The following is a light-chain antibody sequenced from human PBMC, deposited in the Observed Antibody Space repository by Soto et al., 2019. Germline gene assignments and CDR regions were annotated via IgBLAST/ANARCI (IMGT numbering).Light chain of an antibody. CDR1: QAISSH. V-gene: IGKV1-9*01. J-gene: IGKJ5*01. CDR3: QQLNAYPIT. CDR2: AAS. Sequence: IHFAHSPSSLSASVGDRVTITCRASQAISSHLAWYQQEPGKAPKLLIYAASTLQSGVPSRFSGSGFGTDFTLTISSLQPEDFATYYCQQLNAYPITFGQGTRLEIK.